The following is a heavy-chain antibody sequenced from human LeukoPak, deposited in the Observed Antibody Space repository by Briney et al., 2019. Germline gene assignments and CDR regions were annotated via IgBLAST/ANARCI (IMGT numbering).Heavy chain of an antibody. CDR3: ARRRGYQPLNWFDP. CDR1: GGSISSYY. J-gene: IGHJ5*02. CDR2: IYYSGST. V-gene: IGHV4-59*12. D-gene: IGHD2-2*01. Sequence: PSETLSLTCTVSGGSISSYYWSWIRQPPGEGLEWIGYIYYSGSTNYNPSLKSRVTISVDTSKNQFSLKLSSVTAADTAVYYCARRRGYQPLNWFDPWGQGTLVTVSS.